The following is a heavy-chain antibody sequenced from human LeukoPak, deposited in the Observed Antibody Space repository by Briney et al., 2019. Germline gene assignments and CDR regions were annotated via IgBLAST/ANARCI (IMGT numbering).Heavy chain of an antibody. CDR1: GGSISSYY. V-gene: IGHV4-59*01. J-gene: IGHJ4*02. Sequence: SETLSLTCTVSGGSISSYYWSWIRQPPGKGLEWIGYIYYSGSTNYNPSLKSRVTISVDTSKNQFSLKLSSVTAADTAVYYYARVPNPIDYWGQGTLVTVSS. CDR2: IYYSGST. CDR3: ARVPNPIDY.